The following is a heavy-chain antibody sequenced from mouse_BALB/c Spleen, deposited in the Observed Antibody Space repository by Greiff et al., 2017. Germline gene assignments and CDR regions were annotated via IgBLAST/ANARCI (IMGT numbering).Heavy chain of an antibody. CDR1: GYSITSDYA. J-gene: IGHJ2*01. CDR3: ARSPFITTVVADY. CDR2: ISYSGST. V-gene: IGHV3-2*02. Sequence: EVKLQESGPGLVKPSQSLSLTCTVTGYSITSDYAWNWIRQFPGNKLEWMGYISYSGSTSYNPSLKSRISITRDTSKNQFFLQLNSVTTEDTATYYCARSPFITTVVADYWGQGTTLTVSS. D-gene: IGHD1-1*01.